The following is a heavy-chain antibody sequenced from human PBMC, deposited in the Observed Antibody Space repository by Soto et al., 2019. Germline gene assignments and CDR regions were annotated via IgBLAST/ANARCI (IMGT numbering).Heavy chain of an antibody. CDR1: GFTFSSYA. J-gene: IGHJ4*02. V-gene: IGHV3-23*01. Sequence: EVQLLESGGGLVQPGGSLRLSCAASGFTFSSYAMSWVRQAPGKGLEWVSAISGSGGSTYYADSVKGRFTISRDNSKNMLYLQMNSLRAEDTAVYYCAKGDIVLMVYAIDYWGQGTLVTVSS. CDR3: AKGDIVLMVYAIDY. D-gene: IGHD2-8*01. CDR2: ISGSGGST.